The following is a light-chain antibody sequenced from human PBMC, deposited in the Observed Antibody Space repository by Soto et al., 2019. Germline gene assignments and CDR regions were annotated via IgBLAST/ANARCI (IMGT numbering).Light chain of an antibody. CDR3: QQYNSWPLT. CDR1: QSVNSN. Sequence: EIVLTQSPATLSLSPGERATLSCRASQSVNSNLAWYQQKPGQAPRLLIYGASTRATDIPARFSGSGSGTEFTLTVSSLQSEDFAVYSCQQYNSWPLTFGGGTKVDIK. CDR2: GAS. J-gene: IGKJ4*01. V-gene: IGKV3-15*01.